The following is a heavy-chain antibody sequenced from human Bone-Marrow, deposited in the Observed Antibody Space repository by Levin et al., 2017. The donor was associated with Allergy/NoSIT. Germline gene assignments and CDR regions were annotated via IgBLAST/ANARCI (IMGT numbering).Heavy chain of an antibody. D-gene: IGHD3-16*02. CDR1: GYSFTDYW. V-gene: IGHV5-51*01. Sequence: GGSLRLSCRASGYSFTDYWIGWVRQMPGKGLEWVGIIYPDDSETRYSPSLQGQVSISVDKSGTTAYLRWRSLKASDTGIYYCARTDYGGNYRYYEYFGMDVWGQGTTVTVSS. CDR3: ARTDYGGNYRYYEYFGMDV. CDR2: IYPDDSET. J-gene: IGHJ6*02.